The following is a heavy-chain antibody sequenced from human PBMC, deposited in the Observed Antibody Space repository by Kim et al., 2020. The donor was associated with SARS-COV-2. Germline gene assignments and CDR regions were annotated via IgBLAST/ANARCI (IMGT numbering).Heavy chain of an antibody. CDR3: ARAEGYCSSTSCYRLGDWFDP. CDR1: GGSVSSGSYY. J-gene: IGHJ5*02. Sequence: SETLSLTCTVSGGSVSSGSYYWSWIRQPPGKGLEWIGYIYYSGSTNYNPSLKSRVTISVDTSKNQFSLKLSSVTAADTAVYYCARAEGYCSSTSCYRLGDWFDPWGQGTLVTVSS. D-gene: IGHD2-2*01. CDR2: IYYSGST. V-gene: IGHV4-61*01.